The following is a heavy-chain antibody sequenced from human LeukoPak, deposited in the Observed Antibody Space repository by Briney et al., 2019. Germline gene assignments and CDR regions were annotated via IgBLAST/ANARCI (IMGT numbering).Heavy chain of an antibody. V-gene: IGHV3-30*18. CDR3: AKDPRYCRTTSCSPDGYFDY. Sequence: GGSLRLSCAASGFTFSSYHMHWVRQAPGKGLEWVAIISYDGRDKFYADSVQGRFTISRDTSTNTLYLQMSSLKTEDSATYYCAKDPRYCRTTSCSPDGYFDYWGQGTLVTVSS. J-gene: IGHJ4*02. D-gene: IGHD2-2*01. CDR2: ISYDGRDK. CDR1: GFTFSSYH.